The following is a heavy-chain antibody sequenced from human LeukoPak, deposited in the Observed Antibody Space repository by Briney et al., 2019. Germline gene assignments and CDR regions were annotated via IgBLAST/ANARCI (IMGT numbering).Heavy chain of an antibody. D-gene: IGHD3-9*01. J-gene: IGHJ4*02. CDR1: GYIFSNYG. CDR2: IGGRDGGT. V-gene: IGHV3-23*01. Sequence: GASVRVSCAASGYIFSNYGMSWVRQAPGKGLEWISGIGGRDGGTYYADSVQGRFTVSRDDPKNTLYLQMNTLRAEDTAVYYCARRGVYGIWTGYDDSDFWGLGTRV. CDR3: ARRGVYGIWTGYDDSDF.